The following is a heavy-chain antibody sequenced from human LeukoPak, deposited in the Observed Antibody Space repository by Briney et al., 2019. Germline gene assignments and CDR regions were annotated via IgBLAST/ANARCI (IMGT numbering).Heavy chain of an antibody. CDR3: VPGNSGNNTIKAFDV. CDR1: GFTFTSYD. Sequence: GGCLRLSCAASGFTFTSYDMHWVRQAPGKGLEWVAGISFDGSKKYYADSVKGRLTISRDNSKNTMYLQMNNLRDEDTAVYYCVPGNSGNNTIKAFDVWGQGTMVIVS. CDR2: ISFDGSKK. V-gene: IGHV3-30-3*01. J-gene: IGHJ3*01. D-gene: IGHD2/OR15-2a*01.